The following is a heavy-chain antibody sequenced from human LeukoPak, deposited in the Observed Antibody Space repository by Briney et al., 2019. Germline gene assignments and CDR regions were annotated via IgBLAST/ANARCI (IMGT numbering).Heavy chain of an antibody. Sequence: PGGSLRLSCAASGFSLNTYSMNWVRQAPGKGLEWISYITSSRSTIYYADSVKGRFTISRDNAENSLYLQMNSLRADGTAVYYCAREYSSSSGRAFDIWGQGTMVTVSS. D-gene: IGHD6-6*01. V-gene: IGHV3-48*01. J-gene: IGHJ3*02. CDR3: AREYSSSSGRAFDI. CDR1: GFSLNTYS. CDR2: ITSSRSTI.